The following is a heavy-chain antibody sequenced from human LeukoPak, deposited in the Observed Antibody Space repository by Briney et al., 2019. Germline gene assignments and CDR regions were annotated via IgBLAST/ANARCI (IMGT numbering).Heavy chain of an antibody. Sequence: GASVKVSCKASGYTFTSYDISWVRQAPGQGLEWMGWISAYNGNTNYAQKLQGRVTMTTDTSTSTAYMELRSLRSDDTAVYYCARDRTITMVRGVMRGNWFDPWGQGTLVTVSS. CDR3: ARDRTITMVRGVMRGNWFDP. CDR1: GYTFTSYD. D-gene: IGHD3-10*01. J-gene: IGHJ5*02. V-gene: IGHV1-18*01. CDR2: ISAYNGNT.